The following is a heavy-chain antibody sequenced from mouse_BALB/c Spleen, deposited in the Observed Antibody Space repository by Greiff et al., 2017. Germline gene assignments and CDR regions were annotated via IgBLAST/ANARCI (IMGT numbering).Heavy chain of an antibody. CDR2: IWGDGST. V-gene: IGHV2-6-7*01. J-gene: IGHJ1*01. CDR1: GFSLTGYG. CDR3: ARGGSSYDWYFDV. D-gene: IGHD1-1*01. Sequence: VKVVESGPGLVAPSQSLSITCTVSGFSLTGYGVNWVRQPPGKGLEWLGMIWGDGSTDYNSALKSRLSISKDNSKSQVFLKMNSLQTDDTARYYCARGGSSYDWYFDVWGAGTTVTVSS.